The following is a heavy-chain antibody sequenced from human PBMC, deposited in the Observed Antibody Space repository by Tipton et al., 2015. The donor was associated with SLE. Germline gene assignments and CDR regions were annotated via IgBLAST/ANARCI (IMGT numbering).Heavy chain of an antibody. CDR2: IYHSGST. J-gene: IGHJ4*02. CDR3: ARGEDYDFWSAYFDY. Sequence: TLSLTCAVSGYSISSGYYWGWIRQPPGKGLEWIGSIYHSGSTNYNPSLKSRVTISVDTSKNQFSLKLSSVTAADTAVYYCARGEDYDFWSAYFDYWGQGTLVTVSS. V-gene: IGHV4-38-2*01. D-gene: IGHD3-3*01. CDR1: GYSISSGYY.